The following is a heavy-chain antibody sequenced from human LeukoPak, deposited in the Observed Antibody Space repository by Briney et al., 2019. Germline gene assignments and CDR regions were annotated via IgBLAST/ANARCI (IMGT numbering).Heavy chain of an antibody. D-gene: IGHD6-19*01. CDR1: GYTFTSYY. J-gene: IGHJ4*02. CDR3: ARDLGGSSGWYYFDY. V-gene: IGHV1-46*01. CDR2: INPSGGST. Sequence: GASVKVSCKASGYTFTSYYMHWVRQAPGQGLEWMGIINPSGGSTSYAQKFQGRVTMTRDTSTSTAYMELSSLRSEDTAVYYCARDLGGSSGWYYFDYWGQGTLVTVSS.